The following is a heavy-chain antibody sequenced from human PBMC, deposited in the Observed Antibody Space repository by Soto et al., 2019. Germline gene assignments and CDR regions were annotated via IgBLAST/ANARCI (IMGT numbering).Heavy chain of an antibody. D-gene: IGHD3-10*01. CDR2: VSSYNGNT. Sequence: QVQLVQSGPEVKKPGASVTVSCKTSGYTFTDHCIDWVRQAPGQGLEWVGWVSSYNGNTNYAYNLKDRVIMTTDASTSIAYMKLRGLTSDDTAVYYCARAVVGSYSTADFWGQGAPVTVSS. J-gene: IGHJ4*02. V-gene: IGHV1-18*01. CDR1: GYTFTDHC. CDR3: ARAVVGSYSTADF.